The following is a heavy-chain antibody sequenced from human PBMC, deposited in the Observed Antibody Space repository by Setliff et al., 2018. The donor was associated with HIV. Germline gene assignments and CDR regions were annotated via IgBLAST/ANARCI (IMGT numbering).Heavy chain of an antibody. D-gene: IGHD3-22*01. CDR1: GGSISGYY. CDR3: ARASRYYDSSGYSSYYFDY. CDR2: IHYSGSS. Sequence: SETLSLTCTVSGGSISGYYWSWVRQPPEKRLELIGFIHYSGSSDYNPSLKSRITISVDMSRNQFSLVLSSVTAADTAVYYCARASRYYDSSGYSSYYFDYWGQGTLVTVSS. J-gene: IGHJ4*02. V-gene: IGHV4-59*01.